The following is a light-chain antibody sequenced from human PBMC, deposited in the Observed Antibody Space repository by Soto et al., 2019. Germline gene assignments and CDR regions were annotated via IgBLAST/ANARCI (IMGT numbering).Light chain of an antibody. Sequence: QSVLTQPPSLSGAPGQRVTISCTGSSSNIGAGYDVHWYQQLPGTAPKLLIYDNSNRPSGVPDRFSASKSGTSASLAITGLQAEDEADYYCQSYDSSLSVYVFGTWTK. V-gene: IGLV1-40*01. CDR3: QSYDSSLSVYV. CDR1: SSNIGAGYD. J-gene: IGLJ1*01. CDR2: DNS.